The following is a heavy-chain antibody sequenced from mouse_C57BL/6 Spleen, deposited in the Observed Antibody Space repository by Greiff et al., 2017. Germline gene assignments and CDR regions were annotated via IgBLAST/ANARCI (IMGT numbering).Heavy chain of an antibody. CDR2: INYDGSST. D-gene: IGHD1-1*01. Sequence: EVKLQESEGGLVQPGSSMKFSCTASGFTFSDYYMPWVRQVPEKGLEWVANINYDGSSTNYLDSLKSRFIISRDNAKNILYLQMSSLKSEDTAAYYCARAVEATRAMDYWGQGTSVTVSS. CDR3: ARAVEATRAMDY. V-gene: IGHV5-16*01. J-gene: IGHJ4*01. CDR1: GFTFSDYY.